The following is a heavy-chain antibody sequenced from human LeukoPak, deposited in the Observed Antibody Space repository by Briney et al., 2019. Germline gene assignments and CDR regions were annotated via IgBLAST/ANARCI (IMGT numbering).Heavy chain of an antibody. J-gene: IGHJ4*02. CDR1: GYTFTGYY. Sequence: GASVKVSCKASGYTFTGYYMHWVRQAPGQGLEWMGWINPNRGGTNYAQKFQGRVTMTRDTSISTAYMELSRLRSDDTAVYYCARVRIAAAGRVYWGQGTLVTVSS. CDR3: ARVRIAAAGRVY. CDR2: INPNRGGT. V-gene: IGHV1-2*02. D-gene: IGHD6-13*01.